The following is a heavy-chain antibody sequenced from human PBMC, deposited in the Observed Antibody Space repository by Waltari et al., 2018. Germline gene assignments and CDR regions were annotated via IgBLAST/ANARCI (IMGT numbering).Heavy chain of an antibody. J-gene: IGHJ6*02. CDR3: ASDTGALWMDV. Sequence: QVQLVQSGAEVKKPGASVKISCKTSEYTFTSSYVHWVRQAPGQRLEWMGIINPSGGSTTYAQKFKGRVTMTRDTSTSTVYMELSSLRSEDTAVYYCASDTGALWMDVWGQGTTVTVSS. CDR2: INPSGGST. V-gene: IGHV1-46*01. D-gene: IGHD2-21*01. CDR1: EYTFTSSY.